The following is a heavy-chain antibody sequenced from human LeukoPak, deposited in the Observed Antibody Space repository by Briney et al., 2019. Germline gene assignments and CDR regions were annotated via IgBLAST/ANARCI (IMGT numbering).Heavy chain of an antibody. D-gene: IGHD2-15*01. Sequence: ASVKVSCKASGYTFTSYDINWVRQATGQGLEWMRWMNPNSGNTGYAQKFQGRVTMTRNTSISTAYMELSSLRSEDTAVYYCARGEDCSGGSCYYYYGMDVWGQGTTVTVSS. J-gene: IGHJ6*02. CDR3: ARGEDCSGGSCYYYYGMDV. CDR2: MNPNSGNT. V-gene: IGHV1-8*01. CDR1: GYTFTSYD.